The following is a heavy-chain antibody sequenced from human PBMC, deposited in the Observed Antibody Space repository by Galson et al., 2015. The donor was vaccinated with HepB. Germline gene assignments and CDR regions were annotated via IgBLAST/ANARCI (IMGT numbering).Heavy chain of an antibody. CDR1: GFTFDDYT. CDR3: AKDFGYYGSGSYYNGYFDY. D-gene: IGHD3-10*01. CDR2: ITWDGGST. Sequence: SLRLSCAASGFTFDDYTMHWVRQAPGKGLEWVSLITWDGGSTYYADSVKGRFTISRDNSKNSLYLQMNSLRTEDTALYYCAKDFGYYGSGSYYNGYFDYWGQGTLVTVSS. J-gene: IGHJ4*02. V-gene: IGHV3-43*01.